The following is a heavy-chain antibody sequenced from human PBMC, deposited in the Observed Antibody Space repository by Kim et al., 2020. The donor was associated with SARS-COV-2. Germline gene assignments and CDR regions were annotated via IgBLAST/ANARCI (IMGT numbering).Heavy chain of an antibody. J-gene: IGHJ3*02. Sequence: YADSVKGRFTNSKDKSKNTLYLKMNSLKAEDTAVYYCAKGGYSAYAFDIWGQGTMVTVSS. D-gene: IGHD5-18*01. CDR3: AKGGYSAYAFDI. V-gene: IGHV3-30*02.